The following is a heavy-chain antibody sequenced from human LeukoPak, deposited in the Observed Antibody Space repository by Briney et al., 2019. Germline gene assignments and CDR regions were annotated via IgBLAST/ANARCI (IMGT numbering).Heavy chain of an antibody. CDR2: INHSGST. J-gene: IGHJ4*02. CDR3: ARFYYDSSGYYYVAY. CDR1: GGSFSGYY. Sequence: SETLSLTCAVYGGSFSGYYWSWIRQPPGKGLEWIGEINHSGSTNYNPSLKSRVTISVVTSKNQFSLKLSSVTAADTAVYHCARFYYDSSGYYYVAYWGQGTLVTVSS. D-gene: IGHD3-22*01. V-gene: IGHV4-34*01.